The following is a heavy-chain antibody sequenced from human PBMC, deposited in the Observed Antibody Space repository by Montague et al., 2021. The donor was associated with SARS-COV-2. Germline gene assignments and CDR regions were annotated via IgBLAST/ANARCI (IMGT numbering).Heavy chain of an antibody. D-gene: IGHD3-22*01. V-gene: IGHV3-30*04. J-gene: IGHJ4*02. CDR3: ASDPDDYDSSGPFDY. CDR2: ISYDGNNK. Sequence: SLRLSCAASRFTFSSHAMHWVRQAPGKGLEWVAVISYDGNNKYYADSVKGRFTISRDNSKNTLYLRMNSLRADDSAVYYCASDPDDYDSSGPFDYWGQGTLVTVSS. CDR1: RFTFSSHA.